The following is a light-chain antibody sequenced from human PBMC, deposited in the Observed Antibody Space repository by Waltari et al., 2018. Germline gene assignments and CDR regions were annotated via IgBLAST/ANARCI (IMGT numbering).Light chain of an antibody. Sequence: EIVLTQSPATLSLSPGERATLSCGASQSVSSSYLAWYQQKPGLAPRLLIYDAPSRGGGIPDRFSGSGSGTDFTLTISRLEPEDFAVYYCQQYGSSPITFGQGTRLEIK. CDR2: DAP. J-gene: IGKJ5*01. CDR3: QQYGSSPIT. V-gene: IGKV3D-20*01. CDR1: QSVSSSY.